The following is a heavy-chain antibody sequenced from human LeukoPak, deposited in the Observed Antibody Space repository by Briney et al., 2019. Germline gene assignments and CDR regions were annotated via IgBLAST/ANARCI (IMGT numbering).Heavy chain of an antibody. CDR2: ISAYNDNT. D-gene: IGHD2-2*01. V-gene: IGHV1-18*01. CDR3: AREVPNYYYYYGMDV. J-gene: IGHJ6*02. Sequence: ASVKVSCKASGYTFTSYGISWVRQAPGQGLEWMGWISAYNDNTNYAQKLQGRVTMTTDTSTSTAYMELRSLRSDDTAVYYCAREVPNYYYYYGMDVWGQGTTVTVSS. CDR1: GYTFTSYG.